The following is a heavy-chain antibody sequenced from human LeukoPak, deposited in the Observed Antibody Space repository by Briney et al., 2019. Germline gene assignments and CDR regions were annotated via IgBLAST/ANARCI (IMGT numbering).Heavy chain of an antibody. D-gene: IGHD3-22*01. CDR3: ARDMRGYYDSSGYSDY. V-gene: IGHV1-18*01. J-gene: IGHJ4*02. Sequence: GASVKVSCKASGYTFTSYGISWVRQAPGQGLEWMGWISAYNGNTNYAQKLQGRVTMTTDTSTSTAYMELRSLRSDDTAVYYCARDMRGYYDSSGYSDYWGQGTLVTVSS. CDR1: GYTFTSYG. CDR2: ISAYNGNT.